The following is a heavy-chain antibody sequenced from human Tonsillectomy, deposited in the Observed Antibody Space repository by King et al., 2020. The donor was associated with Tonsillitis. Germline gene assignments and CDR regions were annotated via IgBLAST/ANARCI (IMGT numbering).Heavy chain of an antibody. J-gene: IGHJ6*02. V-gene: IGHV3-21*01. CDR2: ISSSSGYI. D-gene: IGHD4-11*01. CDR1: GFTLSTYS. Sequence: VQLQESGGGLVKPGGSLRLSCEASGFTLSTYSMNWVRQAPGKGLEWVLSISSSSGYISYADSGKGRFTISRDNAKNSRYLQMNSLRAEDTAVYYCARVGYYSVYYYGMDVWGQGTTVTVSS. CDR3: ARVGYYSVYYYGMDV.